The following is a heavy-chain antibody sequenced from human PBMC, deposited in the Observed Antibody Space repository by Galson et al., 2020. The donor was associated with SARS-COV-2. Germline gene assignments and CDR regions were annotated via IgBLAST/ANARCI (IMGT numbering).Heavy chain of an antibody. J-gene: IGHJ6*03. Sequence: GGSLRLSCATSGFSFSSYRMNWVRQAPGKGLEWVSFIGSGGRTIYYADSVKGRFTISRDNAKNSLYLQMNSLRAEDTAVYYCARDPALATNYYYYYYYMDVWGKGTAVTVSS. CDR1: GFSFSSYR. V-gene: IGHV3-48*04. CDR3: ARDPALATNYYYYYYYMDV. CDR2: IGSGGRTI. D-gene: IGHD4-4*01.